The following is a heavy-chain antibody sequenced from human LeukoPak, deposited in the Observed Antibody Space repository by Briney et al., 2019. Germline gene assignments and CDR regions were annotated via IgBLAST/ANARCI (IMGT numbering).Heavy chain of an antibody. D-gene: IGHD3-22*01. CDR2: IYYSGNT. Sequence: SETLSLTCTVSGDSISSDLWSWIRQPPGKGLGGSGYIYYSGNTNYNPSLKSRVTISLDTSKNQFSLKLSSVTAADTAVYYCAKYSGHDTSGYYESRAFDIWGQGTMVTVSS. CDR3: AKYSGHDTSGYYESRAFDI. V-gene: IGHV4-59*01. CDR1: GDSISSDL. J-gene: IGHJ3*02.